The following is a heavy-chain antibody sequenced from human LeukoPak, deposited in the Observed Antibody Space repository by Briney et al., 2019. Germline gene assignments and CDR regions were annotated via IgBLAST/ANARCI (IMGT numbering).Heavy chain of an antibody. CDR3: ARVLSSSGYCSGGSCYYFDY. J-gene: IGHJ4*02. V-gene: IGHV4-4*07. CDR2: IYTSGST. CDR1: SPSISSYY. D-gene: IGHD2-15*01. Sequence: SETLSLTCPVSSPSISSYYWSWVRQPAGKGLEWIGRIYTSGSTNYNPSLKSRVTMSVDTSKNQFSLRLSSVTAADTAVYYCARVLSSSGYCSGGSCYYFDYWGQGTLVTVSS.